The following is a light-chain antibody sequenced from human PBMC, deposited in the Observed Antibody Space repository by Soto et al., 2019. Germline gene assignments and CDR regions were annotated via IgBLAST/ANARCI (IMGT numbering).Light chain of an antibody. V-gene: IGLV2-14*03. CDR1: SGDIGGYDY. CDR3: SSYTSSNTDV. J-gene: IGLJ1*01. CDR2: DVS. Sequence: QSALTQPAPVSGSPGQSITISCTGTSGDIGGYDYVSWYQQHPGKAPKLMIYDVSNRPSGVSNRFSGSKSGTTASLTISGLQAEDEADYYCSSYTSSNTDVFGTGTKVTVL.